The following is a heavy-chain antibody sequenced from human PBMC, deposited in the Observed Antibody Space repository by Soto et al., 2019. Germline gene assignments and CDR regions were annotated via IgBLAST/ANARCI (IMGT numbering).Heavy chain of an antibody. V-gene: IGHV1-69*13. CDR1: GGTFSSYA. Sequence: SVKVSCKASGGTFSSYAISWVRQAPGQGLEWMGGIIPIFGTANYAQKFQGRVTITADESTSTAYMELSSLRSEDTAVYYCASCSKGSHLLLYYYYYVMDVCGQGSTVIVSS. J-gene: IGHJ6*02. CDR3: ASCSKGSHLLLYYYYYVMDV. D-gene: IGHD2-2*01. CDR2: IIPIFGTA.